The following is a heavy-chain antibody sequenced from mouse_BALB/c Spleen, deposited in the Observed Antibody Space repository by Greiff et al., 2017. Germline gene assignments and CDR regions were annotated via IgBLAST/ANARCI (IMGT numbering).Heavy chain of an antibody. J-gene: IGHJ4*01. CDR2: IDPANGNT. D-gene: IGHD2-3*01. CDR1: GFNIKDTY. V-gene: IGHV14-3*02. CDR3: ARDDGYPYYAMDY. Sequence: EVQLQQSGAELVKPGASVKLSCTASGFNIKDTYMHWVKQRPEQGLEWIGRIDPANGNTKYDPKFQGKATITEDTYSNTAYLQLSSLTSEDTAVYYCARDDGYPYYAMDYWGQGTSVTVSS.